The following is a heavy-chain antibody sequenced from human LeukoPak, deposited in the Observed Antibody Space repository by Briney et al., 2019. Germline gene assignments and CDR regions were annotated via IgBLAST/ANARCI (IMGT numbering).Heavy chain of an antibody. D-gene: IGHD6-6*01. Sequence: SETLSLTCAVYGGSFSGYYWSWIRQPPGKGLEWIGEINHSGSTNYNPSLKSRVTISVDTSKNQFSLKLSSVTAADTAVYYCARDGEYSSSSSWFDPWGQGTLVTVSS. V-gene: IGHV4-34*01. CDR1: GGSFSGYY. J-gene: IGHJ5*02. CDR3: ARDGEYSSSSSWFDP. CDR2: INHSGST.